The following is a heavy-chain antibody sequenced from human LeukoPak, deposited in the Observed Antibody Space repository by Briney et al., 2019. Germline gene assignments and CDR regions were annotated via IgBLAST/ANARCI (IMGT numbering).Heavy chain of an antibody. CDR1: GFTFSSYG. D-gene: IGHD6-6*01. CDR2: ISYDGSNK. V-gene: IGHV3-30*03. CDR3: TTEKLVLEAFDI. J-gene: IGHJ3*02. Sequence: GGSLRLSCAASGFTFSSYGMHWVRQAPGKGLEWVAVISYDGSNKYYADSVKGRFTISRDNSKNTLYLQMNSLKTEDTAVYYCTTEKLVLEAFDIWGQGTMVTVSS.